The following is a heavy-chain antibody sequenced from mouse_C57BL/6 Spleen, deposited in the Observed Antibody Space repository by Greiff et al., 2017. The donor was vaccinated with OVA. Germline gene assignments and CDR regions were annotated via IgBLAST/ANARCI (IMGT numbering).Heavy chain of an antibody. Sequence: VKLMESGPELVKPGASVKISCKASGYAFSSSWMNWVKQRPGKGLEWIGRIYPGDGDTNYNGKFKGKATLTADKSSSTAYMQLSSLTSEDSAVYFCARGGGAYWGQGTTLTVSS. CDR3: ARGGGAY. V-gene: IGHV1-82*01. CDR1: GYAFSSSW. J-gene: IGHJ2*01. CDR2: IYPGDGDT.